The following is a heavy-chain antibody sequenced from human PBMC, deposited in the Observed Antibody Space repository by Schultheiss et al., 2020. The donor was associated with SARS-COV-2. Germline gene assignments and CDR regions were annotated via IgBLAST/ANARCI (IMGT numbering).Heavy chain of an antibody. CDR1: GGSVSSGSYY. Sequence: SETLSLTCTVSGGSVSSGSYYWSWIRQPPGKGLEWIGEINHSGSTNYNPSLKSRVTISVDTSKNQFSLKLSSVTAADTAVYYCARQKLGYYGMDVWGQGTTVTVSS. D-gene: IGHD3-3*02. CDR2: INHSGST. V-gene: IGHV4-39*01. CDR3: ARQKLGYYGMDV. J-gene: IGHJ6*02.